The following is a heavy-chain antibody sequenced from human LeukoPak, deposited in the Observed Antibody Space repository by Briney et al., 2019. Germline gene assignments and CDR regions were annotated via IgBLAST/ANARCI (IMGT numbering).Heavy chain of an antibody. V-gene: IGHV1-24*01. CDR1: GGTFSSYA. Sequence: ASVKVSCKASGGTFSSYAISWVRQDPGKGLEWMGGFDLEDGETIYAQKFQGRVTMTEDTSTDTAYMELSTLRSEDTAVYYCAFLDIYDGSGYYKGYFNYWGQGTLVTVSS. D-gene: IGHD3-22*01. CDR3: AFLDIYDGSGYYKGYFNY. CDR2: FDLEDGET. J-gene: IGHJ4*02.